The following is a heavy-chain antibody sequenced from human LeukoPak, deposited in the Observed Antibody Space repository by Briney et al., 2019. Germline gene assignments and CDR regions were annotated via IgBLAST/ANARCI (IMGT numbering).Heavy chain of an antibody. CDR2: IYTSGST. CDR1: GGSISSYY. J-gene: IGHJ3*02. CDR3: ARDAYYYDSSGYYHDAFDI. D-gene: IGHD3-22*01. Sequence: SETLSLTCTVSGGSISSYYWSWIRQPAGKGLEWIGRIYTSGSTNYNPSLKSRVTMSVDTSKNQFPLKLSSVTAADTAVYYCARDAYYYDSSGYYHDAFDIWGQGTMVTVSS. V-gene: IGHV4-4*07.